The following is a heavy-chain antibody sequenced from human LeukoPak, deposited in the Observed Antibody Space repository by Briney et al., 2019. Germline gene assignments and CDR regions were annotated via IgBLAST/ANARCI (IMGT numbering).Heavy chain of an antibody. V-gene: IGHV2-5*02. D-gene: IGHD6-13*01. CDR1: GFSLSTSGVG. CDR2: IYWDDDK. Sequence: SGPTLVKPTQTLTLTCTFSGFSLSTSGVGVGWIRQPPGKALQWLALIYWDDDKRYSPSLKSRLTITKDTSKNQVVLTMTNMDPVDTATYYCAHRRPYSSSWDSRVWFDPWGQGTLVTVSS. J-gene: IGHJ5*02. CDR3: AHRRPYSSSWDSRVWFDP.